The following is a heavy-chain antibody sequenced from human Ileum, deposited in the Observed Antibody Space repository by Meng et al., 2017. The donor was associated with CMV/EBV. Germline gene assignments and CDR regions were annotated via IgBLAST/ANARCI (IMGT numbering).Heavy chain of an antibody. J-gene: IGHJ4*02. V-gene: IGHV1-69*05. Sequence: SVKVSCKASGYTFTSYGISWVRQAPGQGLEWMGGIIPIFGTANYAQKFQGRVTITTDESTSTAYMELSSLRSEDTAVYYCARGHTVTTGDYWGQGTLVTVSS. CDR2: IIPIFGTA. D-gene: IGHD4-11*01. CDR3: ARGHTVTTGDY. CDR1: GYTFTSYG.